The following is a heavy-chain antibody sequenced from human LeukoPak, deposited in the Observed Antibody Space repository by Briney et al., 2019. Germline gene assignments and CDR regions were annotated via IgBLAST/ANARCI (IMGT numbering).Heavy chain of an antibody. CDR2: ISAYNGNT. V-gene: IGHV1-18*01. CDR3: ARDAMVRGVKIGLNTFDP. Sequence: GASVKVSCKASGYTFTSYGISWVRQAPGQGLEWMGWISAYNGNTNYAQKLQGRVTMTTDTSTSTAYMELRSLRSDDTAVYYCARDAMVRGVKIGLNTFDPWGQGTLVTVSS. D-gene: IGHD3-10*01. J-gene: IGHJ5*02. CDR1: GYTFTSYG.